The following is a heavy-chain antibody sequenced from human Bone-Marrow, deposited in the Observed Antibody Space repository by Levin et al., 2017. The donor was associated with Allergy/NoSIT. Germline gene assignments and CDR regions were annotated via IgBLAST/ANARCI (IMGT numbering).Heavy chain of an antibody. V-gene: IGHV1-69*13. J-gene: IGHJ5*01. CDR2: IIPKFGSA. CDR3: ATSEFSSGWFDS. Sequence: SVKVSCKAPGGTFDNYFISWVRQAPGQGLEWMGAIIPKFGSAQNAQKFQGRVTITADELTTTAYMELSSLRSEDRALYYCATSEFSSGWFDSWGQGTLVTVSS. D-gene: IGHD6-19*01. CDR1: GGTFDNYF.